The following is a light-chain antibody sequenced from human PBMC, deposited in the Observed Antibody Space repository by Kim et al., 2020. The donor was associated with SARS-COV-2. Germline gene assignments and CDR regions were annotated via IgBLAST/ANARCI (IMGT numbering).Light chain of an antibody. CDR3: GTWDSSLSAWV. CDR1: GSNIGNNY. V-gene: IGLV1-51*01. CDR2: DNN. Sequence: GQKVTISCSGSGSNIGNNYVSWYQQLPGTAPKLLIYDNNKRPSGIPDRFSGSKSGTSATLGITGLQTGDEADYYCGTWDSSLSAWVFGGGTKVTVL. J-gene: IGLJ3*02.